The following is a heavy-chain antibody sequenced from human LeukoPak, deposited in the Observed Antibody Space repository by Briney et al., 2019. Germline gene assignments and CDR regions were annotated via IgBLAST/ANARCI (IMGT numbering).Heavy chain of an antibody. Sequence: GRSLRLSCAASGFTFDDYAMHWVRQAPGKGLEWVSGISWNSGSIGYADSVKGRFTISRDSAKNSLYLQMNSLRAEDTALYYCAKDGPVAGTLDYWGQGTLVTVSS. D-gene: IGHD6-19*01. J-gene: IGHJ4*02. CDR3: AKDGPVAGTLDY. V-gene: IGHV3-9*01. CDR2: ISWNSGSI. CDR1: GFTFDDYA.